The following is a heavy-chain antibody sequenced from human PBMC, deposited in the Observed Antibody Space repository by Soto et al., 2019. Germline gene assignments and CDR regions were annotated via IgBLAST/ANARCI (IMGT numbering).Heavy chain of an antibody. D-gene: IGHD1-7*01. Sequence: PSETLSLTCAISGDSISSNSAAWNWIRQSPSRGLEWLGRTYYRSKWYNDYAVSVKSRITINPDTSKNQFSLKLSSVTAADTAVYYCARDRLITGTNYYYYYGMDVWGQGATVTVSS. CDR3: ARDRLITGTNYYYYYGMDV. V-gene: IGHV6-1*01. CDR2: TYYRSKWYN. CDR1: GDSISSNSAA. J-gene: IGHJ6*02.